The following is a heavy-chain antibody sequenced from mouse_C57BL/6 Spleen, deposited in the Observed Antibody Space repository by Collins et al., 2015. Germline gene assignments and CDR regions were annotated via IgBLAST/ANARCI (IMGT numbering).Heavy chain of an antibody. Sequence: VIWGGGSTNYNSALMSRLSISKDNSKSQVFLKMNSLQTDDTAMYYCAKRRNGNYGFYAMDYWGQGTSVTVSS. V-gene: IGHV2-9*01. CDR2: IWGGGST. D-gene: IGHD2-1*01. CDR3: AKRRNGNYGFYAMDY. J-gene: IGHJ4*01.